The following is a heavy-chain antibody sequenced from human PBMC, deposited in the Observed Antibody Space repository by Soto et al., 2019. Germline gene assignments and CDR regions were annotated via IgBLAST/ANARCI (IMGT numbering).Heavy chain of an antibody. J-gene: IGHJ4*02. CDR1: GGTFSSYA. Sequence: QVQLVQSGAEVKKPGSSVKVSCKASGGTFSSYAISWVRQAPGQGLEWMGGIIPIFGTANYAKKFQGRVTITADESTSTAYMELSSLRSEDTAVYYCARGRRLRDSSGYYFVYWGQGTLVTVSS. CDR3: ARGRRLRDSSGYYFVY. D-gene: IGHD3-22*01. CDR2: IIPIFGTA. V-gene: IGHV1-69*01.